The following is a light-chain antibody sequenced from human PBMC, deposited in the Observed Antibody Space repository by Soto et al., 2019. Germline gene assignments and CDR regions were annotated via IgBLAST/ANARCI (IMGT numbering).Light chain of an antibody. Sequence: IQMTQSTSSLSASVGYRVTITCRAIQSIRNYLSWYQQKPGKAPKLLIYDASSLHTGVPSRFSGSGSGKDFTLTISSLQPEDFATYYCQQSYSTPPEITFGQGTRLEIK. V-gene: IGKV1-39*01. CDR2: DAS. J-gene: IGKJ5*01. CDR3: QQSYSTPPEIT. CDR1: QSIRNY.